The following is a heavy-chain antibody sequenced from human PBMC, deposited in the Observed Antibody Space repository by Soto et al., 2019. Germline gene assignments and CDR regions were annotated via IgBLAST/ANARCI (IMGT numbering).Heavy chain of an antibody. CDR3: ARRGDYFDY. J-gene: IGHJ4*02. V-gene: IGHV4-34*01. D-gene: IGHD3-10*01. CDR1: GGSLSGYY. Sequence: PSETLSLTCAVYGGSLSGYYWSWIRQPPGKGLEWIGEINHSGSTNYNPSLKSRVTISVDTSKNQFSLKLSSVTAADTAVYYCARRGDYFDYWGQGTLVTVSS. CDR2: INHSGST.